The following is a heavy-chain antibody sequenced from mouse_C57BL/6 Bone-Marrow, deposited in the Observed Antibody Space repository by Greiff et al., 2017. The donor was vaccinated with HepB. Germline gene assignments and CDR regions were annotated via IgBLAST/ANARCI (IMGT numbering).Heavy chain of an antibody. CDR3: ARWGYYGSSYSYYFDY. D-gene: IGHD1-1*01. J-gene: IGHJ2*01. CDR2: IYPGDGDT. CDR1: GYAFSSSW. V-gene: IGHV1-82*01. Sequence: VKLQESGPELVKPGASVKISCKASGYAFSSSWMNWVKQRPGKGLEWIGRIYPGDGDTNYNGKFKGKATLTADKSSSTAYMQLSSLTSEDSAVYFCARWGYYGSSYSYYFDYWGQGTTLTVSS.